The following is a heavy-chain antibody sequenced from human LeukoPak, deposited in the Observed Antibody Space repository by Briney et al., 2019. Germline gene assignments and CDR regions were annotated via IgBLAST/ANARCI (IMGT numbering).Heavy chain of an antibody. Sequence: GGSLRLSCAASGFTFNSYAMNWVRQAPGKGLEWVSYISSSGSTIYYADSVKGRFTISRDNAKNSLYLQMNSLRAEDTAVYYCARVRVRGVIIAGGYYFDYWGQGTLVTVSS. CDR3: ARVRVRGVIIAGGYYFDY. CDR2: ISSSGSTI. CDR1: GFTFNSYA. D-gene: IGHD3-10*01. J-gene: IGHJ4*02. V-gene: IGHV3-48*03.